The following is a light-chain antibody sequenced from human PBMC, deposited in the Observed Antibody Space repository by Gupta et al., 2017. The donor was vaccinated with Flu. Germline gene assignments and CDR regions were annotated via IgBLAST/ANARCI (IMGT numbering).Light chain of an antibody. CDR2: WAS. J-gene: IGKJ2*01. CDR1: QSVLYTSNNKNY. V-gene: IGKV4-1*01. CDR3: NQEYRTPRYT. Sequence: LGERATISCKSSQSVLYTSNNKNYLAWYQQRPGQPPKLLIYWASTRESGVPDRFSGSGSGTEFTLTIRKLQAEDVAVYYCNQEYRTPRYTFGQWTKLEIK.